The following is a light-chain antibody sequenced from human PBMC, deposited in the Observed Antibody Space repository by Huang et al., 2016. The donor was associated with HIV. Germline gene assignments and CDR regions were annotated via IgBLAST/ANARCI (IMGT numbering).Light chain of an antibody. V-gene: IGKV3-15*01. CDR1: QSVFKN. CDR2: GSS. J-gene: IGKJ1*01. Sequence: PGESATLSCRASQSVFKNLAWYQQKPGQSPKLLIYGSSTGAAGIPARFSGSGSGTDFTLTISSLQSEDFAVYYCQQYNTSPRTFGQGTKVEV. CDR3: QQYNTSPRT.